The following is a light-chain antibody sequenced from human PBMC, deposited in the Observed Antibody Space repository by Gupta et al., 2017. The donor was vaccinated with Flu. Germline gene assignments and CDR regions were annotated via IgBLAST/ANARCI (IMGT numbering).Light chain of an antibody. V-gene: IGKV3-11*01. CDR3: QQLWG. Sequence: EIVLTQSPATLSLSPGERATLSCRASQSVSSYLAWYQQKPGQAPRLLIYDASNRATGIPDRFSGSGSGTDFTRTSSSLEPEDFEVYDCQQLWGFGQWTKLEIK. J-gene: IGKJ2*03. CDR1: QSVSSY. CDR2: DAS.